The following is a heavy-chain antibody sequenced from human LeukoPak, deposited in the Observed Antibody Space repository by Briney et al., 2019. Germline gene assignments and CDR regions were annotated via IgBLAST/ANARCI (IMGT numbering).Heavy chain of an antibody. J-gene: IGHJ6*02. CDR2: VYFTGNT. CDR3: ASLSVRQLTLDV. V-gene: IGHV4-59*01. CDR1: GGSISRYY. Sequence: KGSETLSLTCNISGGSISRYYWSWIRQPPGKGLEWIGYVYFTGNTNYSPSLKSRLAISVDTSKNLLSLTLSSVTAADTAVYFCASLSVRQLTLDVWGQGTTVTVSS. D-gene: IGHD1-1*01.